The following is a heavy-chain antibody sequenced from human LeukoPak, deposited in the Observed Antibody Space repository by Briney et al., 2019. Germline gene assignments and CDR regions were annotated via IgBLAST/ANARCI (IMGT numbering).Heavy chain of an antibody. Sequence: GGSLRLSCAASGFTFSNYAMSWVRQAPGKGLEWVSAISGSGGSTYYADSVKGRFTNSRDNSKNTLYLQMNSLRAEDTAVYYCANHGGYDFWSGLYYFDYWGQGTLVTVSS. J-gene: IGHJ4*02. CDR1: GFTFSNYA. D-gene: IGHD3-3*01. CDR2: ISGSGGST. V-gene: IGHV3-23*01. CDR3: ANHGGYDFWSGLYYFDY.